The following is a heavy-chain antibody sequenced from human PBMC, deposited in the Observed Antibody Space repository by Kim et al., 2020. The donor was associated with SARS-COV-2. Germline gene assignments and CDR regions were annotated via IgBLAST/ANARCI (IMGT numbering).Heavy chain of an antibody. J-gene: IGHJ4*02. CDR3: ARWGVLWYDSSGYFSFDY. CDR2: ISSSGSTI. Sequence: GGSLRLSCAASGFTFSSYEMNWVRQAPGKGLEWVSYISSSGSTIYYADSVKGRFTISRDNAKNSLYLQMNSLRAEDTAVYYCARWGVLWYDSSGYFSFDYWGQGTLVTVSS. V-gene: IGHV3-48*03. CDR1: GFTFSSYE. D-gene: IGHD3-22*01.